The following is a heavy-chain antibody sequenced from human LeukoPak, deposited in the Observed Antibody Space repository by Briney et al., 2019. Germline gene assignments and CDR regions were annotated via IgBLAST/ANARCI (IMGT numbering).Heavy chain of an antibody. D-gene: IGHD3-10*01. CDR3: ARDRRWFGGSYF. CDR1: GFNFNSYW. V-gene: IGHV3-7*01. J-gene: IGHJ4*02. Sequence: PGGSLGLSCAASGFNFNSYWMSWVRQAPGKGLEWVANIKEDGSEKYYVDSVKGRFTISRDNAKNSLYLQMNSLRGEDTAVYYCARDRRWFGGSYFWGQGALVTVSS. CDR2: IKEDGSEK.